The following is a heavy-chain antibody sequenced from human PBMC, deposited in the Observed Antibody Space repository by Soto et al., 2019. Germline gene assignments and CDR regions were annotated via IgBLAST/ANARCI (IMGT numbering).Heavy chain of an antibody. D-gene: IGHD4-4*01. CDR3: ARDGVAVTTGISGY. CDR1: GYTFTNFG. CDR2: ISAYTDTP. J-gene: IGHJ4*02. Sequence: AASVKVSCKASGYTFTNFGVTWVRRAPGQGLEWMGWISAYTDTPNYAQKFQDRVTMTTDTSTNTVYMELRSLTSDDTAVYYCARDGVAVTTGISGYWGQGTLVTVPQ. V-gene: IGHV1-18*01.